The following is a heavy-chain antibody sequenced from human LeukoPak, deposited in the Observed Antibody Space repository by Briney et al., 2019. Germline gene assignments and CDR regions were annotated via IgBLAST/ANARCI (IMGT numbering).Heavy chain of an antibody. CDR3: AREEIYCSGGSCYSHYYGMDV. Sequence: ASVKVSCKLSGYTFTGYYMHWVRQAPGQGLEWMGWINPNSGGTNYAQKFQGRVTMTRDTSISTAYMELSRLRSDDTAVYYCAREEIYCSGGSCYSHYYGMDVWGQGTTVTVSS. D-gene: IGHD2-15*01. CDR2: INPNSGGT. CDR1: GYTFTGYY. V-gene: IGHV1-2*02. J-gene: IGHJ6*02.